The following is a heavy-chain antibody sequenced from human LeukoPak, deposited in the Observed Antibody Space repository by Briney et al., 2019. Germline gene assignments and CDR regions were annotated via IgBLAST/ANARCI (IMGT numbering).Heavy chain of an antibody. J-gene: IGHJ4*02. D-gene: IGHD3-9*01. CDR1: GFTFSDYY. Sequence: GGSLRLSCAASGFTFSDYYMSRICQAPGKGLEGVSYISSSGSTIYYADSVKGRFTISRDTAKNSLYLQMNSLRAEDTAVYYCARDRSYYDILPGSGDYWGQGTLVTVSS. V-gene: IGHV3-11*01. CDR2: ISSSGSTI. CDR3: ARDRSYYDILPGSGDY.